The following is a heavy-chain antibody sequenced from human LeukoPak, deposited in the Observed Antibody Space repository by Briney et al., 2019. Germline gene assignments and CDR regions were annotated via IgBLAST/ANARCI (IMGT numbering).Heavy chain of an antibody. CDR3: ARDFTTIIAVQTPAFDL. Sequence: GASVKVSCKASGYTFTSYAISWVRQAPGQRLEWMGWISAYNGDTNYAQKLQGRVSMTADTSTSTAYMDLRSLRPDDPAIYYCARDFTTIIAVQTPAFDLWGQGTLVTVSS. CDR2: ISAYNGDT. D-gene: IGHD3-22*01. CDR1: GYTFTSYA. V-gene: IGHV1-18*01. J-gene: IGHJ3*01.